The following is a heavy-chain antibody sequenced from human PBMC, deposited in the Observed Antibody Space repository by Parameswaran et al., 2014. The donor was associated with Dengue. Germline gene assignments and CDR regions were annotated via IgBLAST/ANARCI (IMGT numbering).Heavy chain of an antibody. V-gene: IGHV2-5*02. D-gene: IGHD3-9*01. Sequence: WIRQPPGKALEWLALIYWDDDKRYSPSLKSRLTITKDTSKNQVVLTMTNMDPVDTATYYCAHRRDILTGPNLYYFDYWGQGTLVTVSS. J-gene: IGHJ4*02. CDR2: IYWDDDK. CDR3: AHRRDILTGPNLYYFDY.